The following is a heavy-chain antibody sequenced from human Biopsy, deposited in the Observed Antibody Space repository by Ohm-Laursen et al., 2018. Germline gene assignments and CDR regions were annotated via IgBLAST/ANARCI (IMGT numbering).Heavy chain of an antibody. CDR3: ARDDDTTGHYMILNH. CDR2: MWSDGINK. Sequence: SLRLSCAAPGFAFSYYGLHWVRQAPGKGLQWVAVMWSDGINKNYADSVKGRFTVSRDNSNNELYLQMSSLRDEDSAVYYCARDDDTTGHYMILNHWGQGTLVTVSS. CDR1: GFAFSYYG. D-gene: IGHD3-9*01. V-gene: IGHV3-33*01. J-gene: IGHJ5*02.